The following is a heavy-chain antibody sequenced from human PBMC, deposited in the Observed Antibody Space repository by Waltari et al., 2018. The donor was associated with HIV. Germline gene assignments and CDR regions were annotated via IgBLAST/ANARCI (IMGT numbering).Heavy chain of an antibody. Sequence: EVKLVESGGGSVEPGRSLRLSCADFGFSLYDYAMPWVPQRPGMGFEYVSCVNWNSNRIAYADSVKVRFTISRENANNSLYLQMQSLRPDDTALYFCVKDIRSSGYGDYLDLCGQGTLVTVSS. CDR1: GFSLYDYA. CDR3: VKDIRSSGYGDYLDL. D-gene: IGHD5-12*01. CDR2: VNWNSNRI. J-gene: IGHJ4*02. V-gene: IGHV3-9*01.